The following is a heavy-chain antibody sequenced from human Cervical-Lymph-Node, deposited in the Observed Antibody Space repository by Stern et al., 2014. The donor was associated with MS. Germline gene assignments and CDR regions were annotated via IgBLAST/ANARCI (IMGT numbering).Heavy chain of an antibody. V-gene: IGHV4-59*01. Sequence: QVQLQESGPGLVKPSETLSLTCTVSGGSISSYYWSWIRQPPGKGLAWIGYIYYSGSTNSNPSLKSRVTISVDTSKNQFSLKLSSVTAADTAVYYCARGCSGGSCLLDPWGQGTLVTVSS. CDR2: IYYSGST. D-gene: IGHD2-15*01. J-gene: IGHJ5*02. CDR3: ARGCSGGSCLLDP. CDR1: GGSISSYY.